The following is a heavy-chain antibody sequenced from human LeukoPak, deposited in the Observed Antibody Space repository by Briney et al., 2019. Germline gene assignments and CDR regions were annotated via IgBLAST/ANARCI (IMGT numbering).Heavy chain of an antibody. CDR2: INHSGST. D-gene: IGHD2-2*01. V-gene: IGHV4-34*01. Sequence: PSETLSLTCAVYGGSFSGYYWSWIRQPPGEGLEWIGEINHSGSTNYNPSLKSRVTISVDTSKNQFSLKLSSVTAADTAVYYCARLYCSRTSCYYASWGQGTLVTVSS. CDR1: GGSFSGYY. J-gene: IGHJ5*02. CDR3: ARLYCSRTSCYYAS.